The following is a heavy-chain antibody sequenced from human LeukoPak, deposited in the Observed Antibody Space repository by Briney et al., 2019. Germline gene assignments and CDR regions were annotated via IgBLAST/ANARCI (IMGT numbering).Heavy chain of an antibody. CDR1: GFTFDDYG. V-gene: IGHV3-21*01. Sequence: GGSLRLSCAASGFTFDDYGMGWVRQAPGKGLEWVSSISSSSSYIYYADSVKGRFTISRDNAKNSLYLQMNSLRAEDTAVYYCARDPSSSSPLHYYYYYMDVRGKGTTVTVSS. D-gene: IGHD6-6*01. CDR3: ARDPSSSSPLHYYYYYMDV. J-gene: IGHJ6*03. CDR2: ISSSSSYI.